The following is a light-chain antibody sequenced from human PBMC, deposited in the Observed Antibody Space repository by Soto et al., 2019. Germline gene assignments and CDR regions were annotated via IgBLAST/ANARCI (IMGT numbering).Light chain of an antibody. V-gene: IGKV3-20*01. Sequence: ESVLTQSPGTLSLSPGERATLSCRATQSVTNNYFAWYQQKPGQSPRLLIYGVSSRATDIPDRFSGSGSGTDFTLTISSLQPDDSATYYCQQYNSYPYTFGQGTKLEIK. J-gene: IGKJ2*01. CDR2: GVS. CDR3: QQYNSYPYT. CDR1: QSVTNNY.